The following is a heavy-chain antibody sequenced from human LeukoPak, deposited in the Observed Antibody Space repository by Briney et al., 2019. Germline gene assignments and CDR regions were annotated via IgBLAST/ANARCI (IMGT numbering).Heavy chain of an antibody. J-gene: IGHJ4*02. CDR3: ARRGAFYSPPFDY. D-gene: IGHD2/OR15-2a*01. V-gene: IGHV4-39*01. CDR2: IYYNGST. CDR1: GGSISTSGYS. Sequence: SETLSLTCTVSGGSISTSGYSWGWIRQSPGKGLEWIGSIYYNGSTYYNPSLKSRVTISVDTSKNQFSLKLSSVTAADTAVYYCARRGAFYSPPFDYWGQGTLVTVSS.